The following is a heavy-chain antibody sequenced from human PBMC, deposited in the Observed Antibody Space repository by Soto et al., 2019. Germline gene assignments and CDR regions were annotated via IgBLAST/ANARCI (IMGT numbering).Heavy chain of an antibody. J-gene: IGHJ6*02. Sequence: EVQLVESGGGLVKPGGSLRLSCAASGFTFSRYSMNWFRQAPGKGLEWVSSISSSSSYIYYADSVKGRFTISRDNAKNSLYLQMNSLRAEDTAVYYCARSDIAAAGTPFYYYYYYGMDVWGQGTTVTVSS. CDR2: ISSSSSYI. V-gene: IGHV3-21*01. CDR3: ARSDIAAAGTPFYYYYYYGMDV. CDR1: GFTFSRYS. D-gene: IGHD6-13*01.